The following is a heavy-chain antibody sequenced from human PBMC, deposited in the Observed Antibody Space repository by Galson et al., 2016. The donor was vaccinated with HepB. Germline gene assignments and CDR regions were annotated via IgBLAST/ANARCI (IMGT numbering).Heavy chain of an antibody. CDR2: IGSSTI. D-gene: IGHD3-16*01. V-gene: IGHV3-48*04. Sequence: SLRLSCAGSGFNFSSHSMTWVRQAPGKGLEWVSYIGSSTIYYRDSVKGRFTISRDNARNSVSLQMSTLRAEDTAVYYCARTDPSSLLVGGVFFDLWGQGTLVAVSS. CDR1: GFNFSSHS. CDR3: ARTDPSSLLVGGVFFDL. J-gene: IGHJ4*02.